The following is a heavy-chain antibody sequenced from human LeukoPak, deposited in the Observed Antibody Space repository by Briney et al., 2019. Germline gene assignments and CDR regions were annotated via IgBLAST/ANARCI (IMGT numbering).Heavy chain of an antibody. CDR2: IYHSGST. V-gene: IGHV4-30-2*01. CDR1: GGSISSGGYS. J-gene: IGHJ4*02. D-gene: IGHD3-10*01. CDR3: ARDRGGHYFDY. Sequence: SETLSLTCAVSGGSISSGGYSWSWIRQPPGKGLEWIGYIYHSGSTYYNPSLKSRVTISVDRSKNQFSLKLSSVTAADTAVYYCARDRGGHYFDYWGQGTLVTVSS.